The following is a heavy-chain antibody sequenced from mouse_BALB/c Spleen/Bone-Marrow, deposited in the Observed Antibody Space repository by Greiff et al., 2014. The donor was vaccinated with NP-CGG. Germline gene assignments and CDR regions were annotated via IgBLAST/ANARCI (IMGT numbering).Heavy chain of an antibody. CDR3: ARYYYGTLLDY. CDR2: IDPANGNT. V-gene: IGHV14-3*02. Sequence: EVQLQQSGAELVKSGASVKLSCTASGFNIKDTYMHWVKQRPEQGLEWIGRIDPANGNTKYDPKFQGKATITADTSSNTAYLQLSSLTSEDTAVYCCARYYYGTLLDYWGQGTTLTVSS. CDR1: GFNIKDTY. J-gene: IGHJ2*01. D-gene: IGHD1-1*01.